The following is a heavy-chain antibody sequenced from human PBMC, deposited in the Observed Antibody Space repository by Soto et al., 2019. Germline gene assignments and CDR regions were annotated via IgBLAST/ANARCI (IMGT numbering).Heavy chain of an antibody. Sequence: QVQLVESGGGVVQPGRSLRLSCAASGFTFSSYGMHWVRQAPGKGLEWVAVIWYDGSNKYYADSVKGRFTISRDNSKTTLYLQMNSLRGEDTAVYYCARDRMVRGVKEGKSAFDIWGQGTMVTVSS. D-gene: IGHD3-10*01. J-gene: IGHJ3*02. V-gene: IGHV3-33*01. CDR1: GFTFSSYG. CDR2: IWYDGSNK. CDR3: ARDRMVRGVKEGKSAFDI.